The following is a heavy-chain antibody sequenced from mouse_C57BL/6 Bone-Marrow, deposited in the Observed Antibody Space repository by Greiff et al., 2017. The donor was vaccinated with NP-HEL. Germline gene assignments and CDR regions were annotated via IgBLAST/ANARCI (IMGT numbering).Heavy chain of an antibody. V-gene: IGHV1-53*01. CDR2: INPSNGGT. CDR1: GYTFTSYW. CDR3: SITVVATRDWYFDV. D-gene: IGHD1-1*01. Sequence: QVHVKQPGTELVKPGASVKLSCKASGYTFTSYWMHWVKQRPGQGLEWIGNINPSNGGTNYTEKFKSQATLTVDKSSSPAYMQLSSLTSEDSAVYYCSITVVATRDWYFDVWGTGTTVTVSS. J-gene: IGHJ1*03.